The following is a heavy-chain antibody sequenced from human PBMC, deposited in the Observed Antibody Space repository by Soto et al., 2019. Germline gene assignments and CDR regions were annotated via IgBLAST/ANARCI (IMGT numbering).Heavy chain of an antibody. CDR3: AKSISMPGRAVAGRGVDN. V-gene: IGHV3-30*18. J-gene: IGHJ4*02. CDR2: ISYDGSNK. CDR1: GFTSSSYG. D-gene: IGHD6-19*01. Sequence: PGGSLRLSCAASGFTSSSYGMHWVRPAPGKGLEWVAVISYDGSNKYYADSVKGRFTISRDISKNTMYLQMNSLRAEDTAVYYCAKSISMPGRAVAGRGVDNWGQGTLVNVSS.